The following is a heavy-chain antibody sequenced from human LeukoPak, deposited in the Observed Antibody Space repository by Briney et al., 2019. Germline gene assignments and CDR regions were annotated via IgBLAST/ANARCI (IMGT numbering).Heavy chain of an antibody. V-gene: IGHV3-21*01. CDR1: GFTVSSNY. CDR2: ISSSSSYI. D-gene: IGHD1-26*01. CDR3: AIDVPLVGASSYYYGMDV. J-gene: IGHJ6*02. Sequence: GGSLRLSCAASGFTVSSNYMSWVRQAPGKGLEWVSSISSSSSYIYYADSVKGRFTISRDNAKNSLYLQMNSLRAEDTAVYYCAIDVPLVGASSYYYGMDVWGQGTTVTVSS.